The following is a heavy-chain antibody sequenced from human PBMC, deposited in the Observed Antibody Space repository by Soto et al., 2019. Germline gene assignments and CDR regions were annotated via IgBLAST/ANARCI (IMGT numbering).Heavy chain of an antibody. J-gene: IGHJ4*02. V-gene: IGHV1-2*02. CDR1: GHTFTDCY. CDR2: INPNSGGT. D-gene: IGHD6-19*01. CDR3: ARDSLAVAGTNVDY. Sequence: SVEVSCKASGHTFTDCYMRWVRQAPGQGLEWMGWINPNSGGTNYAQKFQGRVTMTTDTSTSTAYMELRSLRSDDTAVYYCARDSLAVAGTNVDYWGQGTLVTVSS.